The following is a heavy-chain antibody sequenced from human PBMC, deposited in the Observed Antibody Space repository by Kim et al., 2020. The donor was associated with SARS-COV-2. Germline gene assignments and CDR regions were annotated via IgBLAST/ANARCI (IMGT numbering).Heavy chain of an antibody. D-gene: IGHD2-15*01. CDR1: GGSFSGYY. Sequence: SETLSLTCAVYGGSFSGYYWSWIRQPPGKGLEWIGEINHSGSTNYNPSLKSRVTISVDTSKNQFSLKLSSVTAADTAVYYCAREGHCSGGSCRWGDYWGQGTLVTVSS. CDR2: INHSGST. CDR3: AREGHCSGGSCRWGDY. J-gene: IGHJ4*02. V-gene: IGHV4-34*01.